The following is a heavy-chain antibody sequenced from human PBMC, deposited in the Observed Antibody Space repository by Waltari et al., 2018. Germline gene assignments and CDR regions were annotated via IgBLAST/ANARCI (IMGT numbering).Heavy chain of an antibody. CDR2: IIPIFGTA. D-gene: IGHD3-10*01. Sequence: QVQLVQSGAEVKKPGSSVKVSCKASGGTFSSYAISWVRQAPGQGLEWMGGIIPIFGTANYAQKFQGRVTITADESTSTAYMELSSLRSEDTAVYYCAREAGWFGELFLSLPGGGMDVWGQGTTVTVSS. CDR1: GGTFSSYA. V-gene: IGHV1-69*01. J-gene: IGHJ6*02. CDR3: AREAGWFGELFLSLPGGGMDV.